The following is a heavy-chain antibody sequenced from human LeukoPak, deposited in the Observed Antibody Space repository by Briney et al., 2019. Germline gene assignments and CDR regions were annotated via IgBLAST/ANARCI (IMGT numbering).Heavy chain of an antibody. CDR1: GFTFSSYA. J-gene: IGHJ4*02. Sequence: PGGSLRLSCAASGFTFSSYAVSWVRQAPGKGLEWVSAISGSGGGTYYADSVKGRITISRDNSKNTLFLQMSSLSTEDTALYYCAKTTTGYSSGRYPGWPVDYWGQGTLVSVSS. V-gene: IGHV3-23*01. CDR3: AKTTTGYSSGRYPGWPVDY. D-gene: IGHD6-19*01. CDR2: ISGSGGGT.